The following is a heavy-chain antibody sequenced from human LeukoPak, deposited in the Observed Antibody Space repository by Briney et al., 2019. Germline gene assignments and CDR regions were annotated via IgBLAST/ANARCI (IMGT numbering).Heavy chain of an antibody. D-gene: IGHD6-19*01. J-gene: IGHJ4*02. CDR3: ARNSGWFRFDY. Sequence: GGSLRLSCAASGFTFSSYAMSWVRQAPGKGLKWVSGISGSGGSTYYADSVKGRFTISRDNAKNSLYLQMNSLRAEDTAVYYCARNSGWFRFDYWGQGTLVTVSS. CDR1: GFTFSSYA. V-gene: IGHV3-23*01. CDR2: ISGSGGST.